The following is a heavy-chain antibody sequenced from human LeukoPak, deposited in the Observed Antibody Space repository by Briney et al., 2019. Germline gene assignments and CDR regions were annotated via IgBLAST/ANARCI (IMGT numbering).Heavy chain of an antibody. CDR1: GFTFSSYA. CDR2: ISGSGGST. J-gene: IGHJ6*03. Sequence: GGSLRLSCAASGFTFSSYAMSWVRQAPGKGLEWVSAISGSGGSTYYADSVKGRFTISRDNSKDTLYLQMNSLRAEDTAVYYCAKDRDYYYYYMDVWGKGTTVTVSS. V-gene: IGHV3-23*01. CDR3: AKDRDYYYYYMDV.